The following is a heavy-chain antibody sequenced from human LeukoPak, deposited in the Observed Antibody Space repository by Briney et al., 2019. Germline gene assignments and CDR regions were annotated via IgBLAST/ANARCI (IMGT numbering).Heavy chain of an antibody. CDR2: INHSGST. V-gene: IGHV4-34*01. D-gene: IGHD1-26*01. CDR3: AKYSGSYSSHDAFDI. CDR1: GGSFSGYY. Sequence: SETLSLTCAVYGGSFSGYYWSWIRQPPGKGLEWIGEINHSGSTNYNPSLKSRVTISVDTSKNQFSLKLSSVTAADTAVYYCAKYSGSYSSHDAFDIWGQGTMVTVSS. J-gene: IGHJ3*02.